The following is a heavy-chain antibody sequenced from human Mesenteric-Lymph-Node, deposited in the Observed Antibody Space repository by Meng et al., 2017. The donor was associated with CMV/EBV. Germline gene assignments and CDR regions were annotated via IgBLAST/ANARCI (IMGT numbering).Heavy chain of an antibody. CDR2: IDPDGKTR. D-gene: IGHD1-26*01. Sequence: GGSLRLSCAASGFTLRTSWMHWVRQAPGKGREWVSQIDPDGKTRNYADSVKGRFTISRDNAEDSLYLQMNSLRAEDTAVYYCASSPNIIGLVPSDYWGQGALVTVSS. V-gene: IGHV3-74*01. CDR3: ASSPNIIGLVPSDY. J-gene: IGHJ4*02. CDR1: GFTLRTSW.